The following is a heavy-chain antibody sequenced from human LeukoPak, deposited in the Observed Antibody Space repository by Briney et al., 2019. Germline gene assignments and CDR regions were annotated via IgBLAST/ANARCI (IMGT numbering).Heavy chain of an antibody. CDR3: ARHPTIAVVDY. Sequence: GESLKISCKGSGYSFTNYWIGWVRQMPGKGLEWMGIIYPGDSDTRYSPSSQGQVTISADKSINTAYLQWSSLKASDTAMYYCARHPTIAVVDYWGQGTLVTVSP. D-gene: IGHD6-19*01. J-gene: IGHJ4*02. V-gene: IGHV5-51*01. CDR1: GYSFTNYW. CDR2: IYPGDSDT.